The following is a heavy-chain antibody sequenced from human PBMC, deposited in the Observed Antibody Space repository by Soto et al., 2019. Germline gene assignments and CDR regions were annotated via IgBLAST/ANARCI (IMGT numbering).Heavy chain of an antibody. CDR3: ATPAYDY. Sequence: GGSLRLSCAASGFIFSTSGSAFSRYAMTWVRQTPGQALEWVSSISGSGVRTYYSDSVRGRFTISRDNSKDRLYLEMNSVRAEDTAVYYCATPAYDYWGQGTLGTVAS. CDR2: ISGSGVRT. CDR1: GFIFSTSGSAFSRYA. D-gene: IGHD3-16*01. V-gene: IGHV3-23*01. J-gene: IGHJ4*02.